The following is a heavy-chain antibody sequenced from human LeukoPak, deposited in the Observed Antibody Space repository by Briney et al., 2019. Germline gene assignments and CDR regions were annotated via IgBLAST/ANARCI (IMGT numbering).Heavy chain of an antibody. CDR2: IYYSGCT. D-gene: IGHD6-19*01. Sequence: PSDTLSLTCAVSGESISSNYWWSWIRQSPGKGLEWIGYIYYSGCTHQNPALQSRLTMSVATSKNQFSLKLSSVPAVDTAVYYCARKGSGWYAFDIWGQGTAVTVSS. V-gene: IGHV4-28*01. CDR3: ARKGSGWYAFDI. J-gene: IGHJ3*02. CDR1: GESISSNYW.